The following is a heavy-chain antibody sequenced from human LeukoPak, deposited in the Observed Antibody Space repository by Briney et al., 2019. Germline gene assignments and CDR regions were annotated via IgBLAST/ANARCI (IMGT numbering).Heavy chain of an antibody. Sequence: SQTLSLTCAISGDSVSSNSVTWNWIRQSPSRGLEWLGRTYYRSTWYNDYAVSVRGRITVNPDTSKNQFSLHLNSVTPGDTAVYYCARRLTQYDCFDPWGQGILVTVSS. CDR2: TYYRSTWYN. CDR3: ARRLTQYDCFDP. D-gene: IGHD2-2*01. J-gene: IGHJ5*02. V-gene: IGHV6-1*01. CDR1: GDSVSSNSVT.